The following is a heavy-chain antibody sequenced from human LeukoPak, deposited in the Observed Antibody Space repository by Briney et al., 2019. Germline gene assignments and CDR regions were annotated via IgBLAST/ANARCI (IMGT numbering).Heavy chain of an antibody. V-gene: IGHV3-69-1*01. CDR3: ARDKYYYDSSGYYPPYYGMDV. J-gene: IGHJ6*02. CDR1: GFPVSNNH. D-gene: IGHD3-22*01. Sequence: PGGSLRLSCAASGFPVSNNHMSWVRQAPGKGLEWVSSISSSSYIYYADSVKGRFTISRDNAKNSLYLQMNSLRAEDTAVYYCARDKYYYDSSGYYPPYYGMDVWGQGTTVTVSS. CDR2: ISSSSYI.